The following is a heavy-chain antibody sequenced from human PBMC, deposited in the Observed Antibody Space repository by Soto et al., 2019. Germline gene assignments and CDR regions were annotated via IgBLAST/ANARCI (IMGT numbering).Heavy chain of an antibody. Sequence: LRLSCAASGFTFSNYDMHWVRQATGKGLEWVSAIGSAGDTYYPDSVKGRFTISRENAESSLYLQMNSLRVGDTAVYYCARGILGPGDYYYGMDVWGQGTTVTVSS. D-gene: IGHD7-27*01. J-gene: IGHJ6*02. CDR2: IGSAGDT. CDR1: GFTFSNYD. V-gene: IGHV3-13*01. CDR3: ARGILGPGDYYYGMDV.